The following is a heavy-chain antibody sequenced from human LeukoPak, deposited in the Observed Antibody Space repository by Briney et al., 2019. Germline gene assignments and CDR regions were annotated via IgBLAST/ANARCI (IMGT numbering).Heavy chain of an antibody. CDR1: GYSISSGYY. Sequence: PSETQSLTCTVSGYSISSGYYWGWIRQPPGKGLEWIGSIFHSGSTYYNPSLKSRVTISVDTSKNQFSLKLTSVTAADTAVYYCARVRGGDSFDYWGQGTLVTVSS. CDR3: ARVRGGDSFDY. CDR2: IFHSGST. V-gene: IGHV4-38-2*02. J-gene: IGHJ4*02. D-gene: IGHD2-21*01.